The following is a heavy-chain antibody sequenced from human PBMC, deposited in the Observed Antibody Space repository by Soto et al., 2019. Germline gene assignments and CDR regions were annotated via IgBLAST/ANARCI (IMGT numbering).Heavy chain of an antibody. V-gene: IGHV1-69*13. J-gene: IGHJ6*02. CDR1: GGTFSSYA. CDR3: ARGEGTLCYYNYGMDV. CDR2: IIPIFGTA. Sequence: SVKVSCKASGGTFSSYAISWVRQAPGQGLEWMGGIIPIFGTANYAQKFQGRVTITADESTSTAYMELSSLRSEDTAVYYCARGEGTLCYYNYGMDVWGQGTTVTVSS. D-gene: IGHD1-26*01.